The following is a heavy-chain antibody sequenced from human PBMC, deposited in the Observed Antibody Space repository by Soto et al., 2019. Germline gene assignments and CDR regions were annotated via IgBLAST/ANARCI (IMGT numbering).Heavy chain of an antibody. J-gene: IGHJ3*01. D-gene: IGHD2-15*01. CDR1: GYSFISYW. V-gene: IGHV5-51*01. CDR3: ARIIGYCRNNDCSWTFDV. Sequence: GESLKISCKTSGYSFISYWVAWVRQLPGKGLEWMGTFYPGDSTSTYSPSFQGQVTISVDTSITTAYVQLNSLKASDTAMYYCARIIGYCRNNDCSWTFDVWRRGTMVTVSS. CDR2: FYPGDSTS.